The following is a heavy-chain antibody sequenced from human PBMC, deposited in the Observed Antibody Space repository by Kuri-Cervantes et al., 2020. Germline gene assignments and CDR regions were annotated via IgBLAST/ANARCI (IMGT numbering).Heavy chain of an antibody. J-gene: IGHJ4*02. D-gene: IGHD3-9*01. CDR1: GGSISSYY. Sequence: SETLSLTCTVSGGSISSYYWSWIRQPPGKGLEWIGYIYYSGSTNYNPSLKSRVTISVDTSKNQFSPKLSSVTAADTAVYYCARFGDYDILTGFDYWGQGTLVTVSS. CDR3: ARFGDYDILTGFDY. V-gene: IGHV4-59*12. CDR2: IYYSGST.